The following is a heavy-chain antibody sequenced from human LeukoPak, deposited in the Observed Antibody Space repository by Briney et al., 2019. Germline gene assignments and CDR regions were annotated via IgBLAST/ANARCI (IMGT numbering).Heavy chain of an antibody. CDR2: IFYSGGT. D-gene: IGHD3-22*01. Sequence: SETLSLTCTVSGGSINTPNYYWGWIRQTPGKGLEWIGNIFYSGGTYYSPSLTSRVTISLDTSRNQFSLKLSSVTAADTAVYYCARVDDSSGSLGYWGQGTLVTVSS. CDR1: GGSINTPNYY. J-gene: IGHJ4*02. CDR3: ARVDDSSGSLGY. V-gene: IGHV4-39*07.